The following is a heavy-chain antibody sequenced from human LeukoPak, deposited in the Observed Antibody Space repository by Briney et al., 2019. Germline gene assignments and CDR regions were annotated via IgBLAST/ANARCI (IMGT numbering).Heavy chain of an antibody. CDR3: ARTHYYDSSGYPYYFDY. CDR2: ISSSSSTI. D-gene: IGHD3-22*01. V-gene: IGHV3-48*04. CDR1: GFTFSSYS. J-gene: IGHJ4*02. Sequence: PGGSLRLSCAASGFTFSSYSMNWVRQAPGKGLEWVSYISSSSSTIYYADSVKGRFTISGDNAKNSLYLQMNSLRAEDTAVYYCARTHYYDSSGYPYYFDYWGQGTLVTVSS.